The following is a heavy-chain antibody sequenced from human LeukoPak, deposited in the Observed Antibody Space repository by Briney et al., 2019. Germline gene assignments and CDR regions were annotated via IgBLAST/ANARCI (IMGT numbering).Heavy chain of an antibody. V-gene: IGHV3-21*01. D-gene: IGHD2-2*01. CDR3: ARDRYCSSTSCSSYFDY. J-gene: IGHJ4*02. CDR2: ISSSSSYI. Sequence: GGSLRLSCAASGFTFSSYSMNWVRQAPGKGLEWVSSISSSSSYIYYADSVKGRFTISRDNAKNSLYLQMNSLRAEDTAVYYCARDRYCSSTSCSSYFDYWGQGTLVTVSS. CDR1: GFTFSSYS.